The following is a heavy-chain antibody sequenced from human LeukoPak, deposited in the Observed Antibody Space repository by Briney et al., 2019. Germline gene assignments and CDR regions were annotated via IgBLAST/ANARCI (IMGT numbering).Heavy chain of an antibody. V-gene: IGHV3-53*01. CDR3: ASYRMYYDILTGYHPNFYYGMDV. Sequence: GGSLRLSCAASGFTVSSNYMSWVRQAPGKGLEWVSVVYSGGSTYYADSVKGRFTISRDNSKNTLYLQMNSLRAEDTAVYYCASYRMYYDILTGYHPNFYYGMDVWGRGTTVTVSS. CDR2: VYSGGST. J-gene: IGHJ6*02. CDR1: GFTVSSNY. D-gene: IGHD3-9*01.